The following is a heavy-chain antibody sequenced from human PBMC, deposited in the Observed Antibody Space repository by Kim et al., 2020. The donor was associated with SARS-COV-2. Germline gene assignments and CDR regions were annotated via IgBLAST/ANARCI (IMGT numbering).Heavy chain of an antibody. CDR3: ARIPHGDIYGYFDY. V-gene: IGHV4-59*01. CDR2: IFYNGRT. D-gene: IGHD5-18*01. Sequence: SETLSPTCTVSGDSITSNSWAWIRQPPGRGLEWVAYIFYNGRTKYNPSFESRVTISADTSMAQSYLRLSSLTAADTAVYYCARIPHGDIYGYFDYWGQGKLVTVSS. CDR1: GDSITSNS. J-gene: IGHJ4*02.